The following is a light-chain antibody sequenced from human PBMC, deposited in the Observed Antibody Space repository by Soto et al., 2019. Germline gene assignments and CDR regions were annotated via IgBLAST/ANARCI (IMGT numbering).Light chain of an antibody. CDR3: QQYNDWPPMYT. CDR2: GAS. V-gene: IGKV3-15*01. CDR1: QNVNSN. J-gene: IGKJ2*01. Sequence: EIVMTQSPAPLSMSPEERATLSCRATQNVNSNFAWYQHRPCQAPRLLIYGASIRPTGIRDTFSCSGSGTEFTLTIDSLQSEDFAVYYCQQYNDWPPMYTFGQGTKLEIK.